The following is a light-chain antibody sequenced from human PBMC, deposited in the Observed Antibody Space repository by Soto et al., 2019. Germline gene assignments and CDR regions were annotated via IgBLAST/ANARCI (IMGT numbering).Light chain of an antibody. CDR1: SGHSNYA. J-gene: IGLJ3*02. CDR3: QTWGTGIWV. V-gene: IGLV4-69*01. Sequence: QLVLTQSPSASASLGASVKITCTLSSGHSNYAIAWHQQQPEKGPRYLMNVNSDGSHSKGDGIPDRFSGSSSGAERYLTISSLQSEDEADYYCQTWGTGIWVFGGGTKLTVL. CDR2: VNSDGSH.